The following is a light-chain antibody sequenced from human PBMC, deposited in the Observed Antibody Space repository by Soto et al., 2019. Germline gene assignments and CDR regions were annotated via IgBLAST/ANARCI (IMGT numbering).Light chain of an antibody. CDR3: QTWGSGFRV. Sequence: QTVVTQSPSASASLGASVKLTCTLSSGHSSHAIAWHQQQPEKGPRYLMKLNSDGSHSKGDGIPDRFSGSSSGAERYLTISSLQSDDEADYFCQTWGSGFRVFGGGTKVTVL. CDR2: LNSDGSH. J-gene: IGLJ2*01. CDR1: SGHSSHA. V-gene: IGLV4-69*01.